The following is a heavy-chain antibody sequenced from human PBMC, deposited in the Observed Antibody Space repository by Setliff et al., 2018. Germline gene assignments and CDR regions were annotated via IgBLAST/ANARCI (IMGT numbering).Heavy chain of an antibody. Sequence: ASVKVSCKASGYTFTGYYIHWVRQAPGQGLEWMGWINPNSGGTHCAQKFQGRVTMTRDTSISTVYMELSRLRSDNTAVYFCARDGDILTAYYIYYYYMDAWGKGTTVTVSS. J-gene: IGHJ6*03. D-gene: IGHD3-9*01. CDR2: INPNSGGT. CDR3: ARDGDILTAYYIYYYYMDA. CDR1: GYTFTGYY. V-gene: IGHV1-2*02.